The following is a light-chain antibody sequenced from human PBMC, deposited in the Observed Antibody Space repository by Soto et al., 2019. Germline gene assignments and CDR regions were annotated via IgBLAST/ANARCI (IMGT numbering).Light chain of an antibody. CDR2: GAS. V-gene: IGKV3-15*01. CDR1: QSIHTN. CDR3: QQYNNWPRT. J-gene: IGKJ1*01. Sequence: ETVMTQSEATLSVSPGERATLSCRASQSIHTNLAWYQQKPGQPPRLLIYGASTRVTGIPTRFSGSGSGTEFTLAISSLQSEDFAVYYCQQYNNWPRTFDQGTKVEIK.